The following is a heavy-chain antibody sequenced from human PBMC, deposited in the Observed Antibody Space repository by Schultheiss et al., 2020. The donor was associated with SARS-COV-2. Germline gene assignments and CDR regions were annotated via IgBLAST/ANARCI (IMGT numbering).Heavy chain of an antibody. CDR1: GYSISSGYY. D-gene: IGHD4-17*01. Sequence: SETLSLTCAVSGYSISSGYYWGWIRQPPGKGLEWIGSIYHSGSTYYNPSLKSRVTISVDTSKNQFSLKLSSVTAADTAVYYCAKTLTGDYGNWGQGTLVTVSS. J-gene: IGHJ4*02. V-gene: IGHV4-38-2*01. CDR2: IYHSGST. CDR3: AKTLTGDYGN.